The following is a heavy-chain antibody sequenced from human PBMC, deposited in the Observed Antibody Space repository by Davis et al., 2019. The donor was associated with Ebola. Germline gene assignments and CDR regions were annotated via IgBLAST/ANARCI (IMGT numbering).Heavy chain of an antibody. J-gene: IGHJ5*02. CDR3: AKLRSHDYSDSSDDFYLDL. D-gene: IGHD1-26*01. V-gene: IGHV3-23*01. CDR2: ISGSGGST. Sequence: GGSLRLSCEASGGSESEKYMNWVRQAPGKGLEWVSAISGSGGSTYYADSVKGRFTISRDNSKNTLYLHMNALTAEDTALYYCAKLRSHDYSDSSDDFYLDLWGQGTLVTVSS. CDR1: GGSESEKY.